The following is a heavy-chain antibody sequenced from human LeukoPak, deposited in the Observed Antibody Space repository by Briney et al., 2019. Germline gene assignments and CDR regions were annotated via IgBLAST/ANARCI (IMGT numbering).Heavy chain of an antibody. V-gene: IGHV1-8*01. Sequence: ASVKVSCKASGYTFAGYDINWVRQATGQGLEWMGWMNPNSGNANSAQKFQGRITMTRDTSIDTAYMELSSLRSEDTAVYYCARGPILVRGVILADSVGGMDVWGQGTTVTVSS. D-gene: IGHD3-10*01. J-gene: IGHJ6*02. CDR1: GYTFAGYD. CDR3: ARGPILVRGVILADSVGGMDV. CDR2: MNPNSGNA.